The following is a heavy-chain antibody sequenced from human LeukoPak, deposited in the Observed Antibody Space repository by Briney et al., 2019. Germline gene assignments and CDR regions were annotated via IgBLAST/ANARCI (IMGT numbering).Heavy chain of an antibody. CDR3: ARHSGNYPAHFDY. Sequence: PGGSLRLSCAASGFVFSDYGMHWVRQAPGKGLEWVAFVRYDGSNEYYADSMKGRFTISRDNSKNTLYLQMNNLRAEDTAVYYCARHSGNYPAHFDYWGQGTLVTVSS. CDR1: GFVFSDYG. D-gene: IGHD1-26*01. V-gene: IGHV3-30*02. CDR2: VRYDGSNE. J-gene: IGHJ4*02.